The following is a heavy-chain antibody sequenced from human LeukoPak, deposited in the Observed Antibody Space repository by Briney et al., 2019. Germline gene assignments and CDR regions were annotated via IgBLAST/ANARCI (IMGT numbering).Heavy chain of an antibody. V-gene: IGHV4-30-2*01. D-gene: IGHD3-16*01. CDR3: ARGPTYSVWGSSPYYFDY. Sequence: PSQTLSLTCTVSGGSISSGDYYCAWIRQPPGKGLGWIGYVYHSGSTYYNPSLKSRVTISVDRSKNQFSLKLSSVTAADTAVYYCARGPTYSVWGSSPYYFDYWGQGTLVTVSS. CDR2: VYHSGST. CDR1: GGSISSGDYY. J-gene: IGHJ4*02.